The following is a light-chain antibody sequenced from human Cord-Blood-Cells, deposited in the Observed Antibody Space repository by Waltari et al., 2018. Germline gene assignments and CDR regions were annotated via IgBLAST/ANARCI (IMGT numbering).Light chain of an antibody. CDR2: DAS. CDR1: QSVSSY. V-gene: IGKV3-11*01. Sequence: EIVLTQSPATLSLSPGERATLSCRASQSVSSYLAWYQQKPGQAPRLLIYDASNRATSIPARFSGSGSGTDFTLTISSLEPEDFAVYYCQQRSNLPRTFGQGTKVEIK. CDR3: QQRSNLPRT. J-gene: IGKJ1*01.